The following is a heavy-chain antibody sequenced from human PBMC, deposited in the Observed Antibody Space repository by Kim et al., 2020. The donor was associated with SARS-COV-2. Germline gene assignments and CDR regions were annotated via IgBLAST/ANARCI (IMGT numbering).Heavy chain of an antibody. CDR1: GGSISSSSYY. CDR2: IYYSGST. D-gene: IGHD2-15*01. Sequence: SETLSLTCTVSGGSISSSSYYWGRIRQPPGKGLEWIGSIYYSGSTYYNPSLTRLDTLTVDTSKNQFSLKLSSVTAATTAVYYCARPRGGWGNWYCDLWGRGALFTVSP. V-gene: IGHV4-39*01. CDR3: ARPRGGWGNWYCDL. J-gene: IGHJ2*01.